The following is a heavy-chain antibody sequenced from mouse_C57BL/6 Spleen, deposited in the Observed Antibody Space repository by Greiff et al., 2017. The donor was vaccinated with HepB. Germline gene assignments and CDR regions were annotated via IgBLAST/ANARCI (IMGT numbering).Heavy chain of an antibody. V-gene: IGHV1-9*01. D-gene: IGHD1-1*01. CDR3: ARGGPYYYGSSSYYFDY. CDR2: ILPGSGST. Sequence: QVQLQQSGAELMKPGASVKLSCKATGYTFTGYWIEWVKQRPGHGLEWIGEILPGSGSTNYNEKFKGKATFTADTSSNTAYMQLSSLTTEDSAIYYCARGGPYYYGSSSYYFDYWGQGTTLTVSS. CDR1: GYTFTGYW. J-gene: IGHJ2*01.